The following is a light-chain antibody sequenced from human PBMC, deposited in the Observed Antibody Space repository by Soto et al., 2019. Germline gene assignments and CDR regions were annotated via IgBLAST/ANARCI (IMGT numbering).Light chain of an antibody. Sequence: QSALTQPASVSGSPGQSITISCTGTSSDVGGYNYVSWYQLHPGKAPKLMISKVTNRPSGVSSRFSGSKSGNTASLTISGLQADDEADYYCSSYTSNSNPYVFGTGTKVTVL. V-gene: IGLV2-14*01. CDR2: KVT. CDR3: SSYTSNSNPYV. CDR1: SSDVGGYNY. J-gene: IGLJ1*01.